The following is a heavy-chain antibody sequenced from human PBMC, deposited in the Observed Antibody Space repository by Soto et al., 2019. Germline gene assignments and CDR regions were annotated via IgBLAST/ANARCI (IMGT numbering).Heavy chain of an antibody. CDR1: GGSISSGDYY. CDR3: AREAIVVVPAAISAENCFER. J-gene: IGHJ5*02. D-gene: IGHD2-2*02. Sequence: SETLSLTCTVSGGSISSGDYYWSWIRQPPGKGLEWIGYIYYSGSTYYNPSLKCRVTISVDTSKNQFSLKLSSATAADTALYYCAREAIVVVPAAISAENCFERWGQRTLVGASS. CDR2: IYYSGST. V-gene: IGHV4-30-4*01.